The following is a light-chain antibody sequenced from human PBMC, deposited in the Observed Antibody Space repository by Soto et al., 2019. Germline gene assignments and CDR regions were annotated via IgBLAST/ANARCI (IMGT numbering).Light chain of an antibody. CDR1: QSVSSN. CDR2: GSS. Sequence: EIVLTQSPGTLSLSPGERATPSCRASQSVSSNLAWYQQKPGQAPRLLFYGSSTKATGLPARFSGSGSGTEFTLTISSLQSEDFAVYYCQQYDNWPRTFGQGTKVDIK. V-gene: IGKV3-15*01. CDR3: QQYDNWPRT. J-gene: IGKJ1*01.